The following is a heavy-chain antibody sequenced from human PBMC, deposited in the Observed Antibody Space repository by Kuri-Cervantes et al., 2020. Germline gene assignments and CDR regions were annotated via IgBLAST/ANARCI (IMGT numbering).Heavy chain of an antibody. CDR3: AKDAESWNYDFSYFDY. CDR2: IPSDASNK. D-gene: IGHD1-7*01. CDR1: GFALNEYS. J-gene: IGHJ4*02. Sequence: GESLKISCATSGFALNEYSLHWVRQRPGQGLEWVAFIPSDASNKYYARSVKGRFTISRDNAKNSLYLRMKSLRDEDTAFYYCAKDAESWNYDFSYFDYWGQGILVTVSS. V-gene: IGHV3-30*02.